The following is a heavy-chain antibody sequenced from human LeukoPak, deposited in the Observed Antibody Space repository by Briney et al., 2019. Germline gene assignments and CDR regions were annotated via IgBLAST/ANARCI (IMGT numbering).Heavy chain of an antibody. J-gene: IGHJ3*02. V-gene: IGHV1-69*04. CDR2: IIPIFGIA. CDR1: GGTFSSYA. CDR3: ARVDDSSGGDAFDI. Sequence: SVKVSCEASGGTFSSYAISWVRQAPGQGLEWMGRIIPIFGIANYAQKFQGRVTITADKSTSTAYMELSSLRSEDTAVYYCARVDDSSGGDAFDIWGQGTMVTVSS. D-gene: IGHD3-22*01.